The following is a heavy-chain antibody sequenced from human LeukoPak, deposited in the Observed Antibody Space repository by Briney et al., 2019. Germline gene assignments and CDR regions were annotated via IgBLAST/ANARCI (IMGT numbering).Heavy chain of an antibody. D-gene: IGHD5-12*01. CDR2: IYYSGSS. CDR1: GGSISSSSYD. Sequence: SETLSLTCTVSGGSISSSSYDWGWIRQPPGKGLEWIGYIYYSGSSNYNPSLKSRVTISVDTSKNQISLKLSSVTAADTAVYYCARANRYDLFFDYWGQGTLVTVSS. V-gene: IGHV4-61*05. CDR3: ARANRYDLFFDY. J-gene: IGHJ4*02.